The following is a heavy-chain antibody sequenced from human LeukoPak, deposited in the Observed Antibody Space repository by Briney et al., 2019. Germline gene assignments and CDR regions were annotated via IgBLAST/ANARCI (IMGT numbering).Heavy chain of an antibody. J-gene: IGHJ4*02. CDR3: ATGGRYYDSSGLEDDDY. D-gene: IGHD3-22*01. V-gene: IGHV1-24*01. CDR2: IDPEDGET. Sequence: ASVKVSCKVSGYTLTELSMHWVRQAPGKGLEWMGGIDPEDGETIYAQKFQGRVTMTEDTSTDTAYMELSSLRSEDTAVYYCATGGRYYDSSGLEDDDYWGQGTLVTVSS. CDR1: GYTLTELS.